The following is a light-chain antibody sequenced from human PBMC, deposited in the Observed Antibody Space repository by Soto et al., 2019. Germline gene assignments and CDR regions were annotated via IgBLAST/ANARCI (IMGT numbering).Light chain of an antibody. J-gene: IGKJ5*01. CDR3: QQSYSTPIT. V-gene: IGKV1-39*01. CDR1: QFISTY. CDR2: TTS. Sequence: DLQMTQSPSSLSASLADPVTTXXRPSQFISTYLNWYQQKPGKAPNLXIYTTSSLHSGVPSRFSGSGSGTDFTLTISSLQPEDFATYYCQQSYSTPITFGQGTRLEI.